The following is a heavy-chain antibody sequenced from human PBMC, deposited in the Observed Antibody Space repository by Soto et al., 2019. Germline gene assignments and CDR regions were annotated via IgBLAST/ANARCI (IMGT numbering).Heavy chain of an antibody. CDR1: GDSIRSRYYY. V-gene: IGHV4-39*01. Sequence: PSETLSLTCTVSGDSIRSRYYYWGWIRQPPGKGLEWIVSSYDDGSAFYNPSLKSRVTISVDTSKNQFSLKLTSVTAADTAVYYCARGIYVGSSGYYLDYWGQG. D-gene: IGHD3-22*01. CDR3: ARGIYVGSSGYYLDY. J-gene: IGHJ4*02. CDR2: SYDDGSA.